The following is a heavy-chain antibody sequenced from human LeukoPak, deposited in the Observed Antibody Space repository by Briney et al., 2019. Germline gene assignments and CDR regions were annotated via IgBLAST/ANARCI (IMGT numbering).Heavy chain of an antibody. Sequence: GGSLRLSCAVSGFTFSSYAMSWVRQAPGKGLEWVSAISGSGADTFYADSLKGRFIISRDNSKNTLYLQMNSLRAEDTAVYYCAKDGGGTAGSFDYWGQGTLVTVSS. J-gene: IGHJ4*02. CDR2: ISGSGADT. V-gene: IGHV3-23*01. CDR1: GFTFSSYA. D-gene: IGHD6-13*01. CDR3: AKDGGGTAGSFDY.